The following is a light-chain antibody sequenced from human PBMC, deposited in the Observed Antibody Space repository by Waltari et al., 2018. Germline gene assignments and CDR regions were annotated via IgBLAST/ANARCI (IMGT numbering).Light chain of an antibody. Sequence: QLVLTQSPSASASLGTSVNLTCTLSRGHSSYAIAWPQQQPVTGPRFLMKVNSDGSHNKGDGIPDRFTGSSSGAERFLTISSLKSDDEADYYCQTWGTGIQVFGGGTKLTVL. CDR3: QTWGTGIQV. V-gene: IGLV4-69*01. CDR1: RGHSSYA. J-gene: IGLJ2*01. CDR2: VNSDGSH.